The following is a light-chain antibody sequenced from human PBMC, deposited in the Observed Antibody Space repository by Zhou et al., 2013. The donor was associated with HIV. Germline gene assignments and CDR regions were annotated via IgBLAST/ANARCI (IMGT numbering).Light chain of an antibody. CDR3: QQSFSTSMYT. V-gene: IGKV1-39*01. J-gene: IGKJ2*01. Sequence: DIQMTQSPSSLSASVGDRVTLTCRASQAIRNDLGWYQVKPGKAPSLLISGASVLQSGVSVRFSGSGSETDFTLTISSLQPEDFASYYCQQSFSTSMYTFGQGTKLEIK. CDR2: GAS. CDR1: QAIRND.